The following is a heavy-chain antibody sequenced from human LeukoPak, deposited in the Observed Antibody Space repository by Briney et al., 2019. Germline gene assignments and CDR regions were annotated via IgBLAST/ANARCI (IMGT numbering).Heavy chain of an antibody. CDR3: ARVSSAVSLAIDY. D-gene: IGHD6-13*01. V-gene: IGHV3-21*06. CDR1: GFTFSNYN. CDR2: ISSSSRYM. Sequence: PGGSLRLSCAASGFTFSNYNMNWVRQAPGKGPEWVSVISSSSRYMYYADSVKGRFTISRDNAKNSLYLQMNSLRAEDTAVYYCARVSSAVSLAIDYWGQGTLVTVST. J-gene: IGHJ4*02.